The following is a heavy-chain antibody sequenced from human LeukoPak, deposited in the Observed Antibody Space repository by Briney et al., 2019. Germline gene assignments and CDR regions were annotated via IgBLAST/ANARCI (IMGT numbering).Heavy chain of an antibody. D-gene: IGHD3-10*01. CDR1: GFSFSSYD. J-gene: IGHJ6*02. CDR3: AKSVGWFGEGVYGMDV. V-gene: IGHV3-30*18. Sequence: PGGSLRLSCAASGFSFSSYDMHWVRQAPGKGLEWVAVISYDRSNKYYADSVKGRFTISRDNSKNALYLQMNSLRAEDTAVYYCAKSVGWFGEGVYGMDVWGQGTTVTVSS. CDR2: ISYDRSNK.